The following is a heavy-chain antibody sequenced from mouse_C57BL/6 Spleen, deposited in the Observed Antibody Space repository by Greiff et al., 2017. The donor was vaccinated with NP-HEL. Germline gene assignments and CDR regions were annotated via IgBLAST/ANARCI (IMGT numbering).Heavy chain of an antibody. CDR3: ARGATVVDY. Sequence: VQLQQPGAELVMPGASVKLSCKASGYTFTSYWMHWVKQRPGQGLEWIGEIDPSDSYTNYNQKFKGKSTLTVDKSSSTAYMQLSSLTSEDSAVYYGARGATVVDYWGQGTTLTVSS. V-gene: IGHV1-69*01. CDR2: IDPSDSYT. J-gene: IGHJ2*01. D-gene: IGHD1-1*01. CDR1: GYTFTSYW.